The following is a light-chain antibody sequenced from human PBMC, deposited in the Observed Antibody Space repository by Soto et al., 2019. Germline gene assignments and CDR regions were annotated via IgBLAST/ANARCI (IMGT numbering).Light chain of an antibody. J-gene: IGLJ1*01. CDR1: TSDVADYNS. V-gene: IGLV2-14*01. Sequence: QSALTQPAPVSGSPEQSITIPCTGTTSDVADYNSVSWYQQHPAKAPKLLIYKVSSRPSGVSYRFSGSKSGNTASLTISGLQAGDEADYYFSSSTRTVAQHVFGTGTKVTVL. CDR3: SSSTRTVAQHV. CDR2: KVS.